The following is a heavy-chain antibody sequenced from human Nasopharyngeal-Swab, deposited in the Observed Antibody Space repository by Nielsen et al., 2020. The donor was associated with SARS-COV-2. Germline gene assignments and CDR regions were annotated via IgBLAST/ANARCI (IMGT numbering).Heavy chain of an antibody. D-gene: IGHD3-3*01. J-gene: IGHJ5*02. CDR3: AATSVLRFLEWLNNWFDP. V-gene: IGHV4-39*01. CDR1: GGSISSSSYY. Sequence: SETLSLTCTASGGSISSSSYYWGWIRQPPGKGLEWIGSIYYSGSTYYNPSLKSQVTISVDTSKNQFSLKLSSVTAADTAVYYCAATSVLRFLEWLNNWFDPWGRGTLVTVSS. CDR2: IYYSGST.